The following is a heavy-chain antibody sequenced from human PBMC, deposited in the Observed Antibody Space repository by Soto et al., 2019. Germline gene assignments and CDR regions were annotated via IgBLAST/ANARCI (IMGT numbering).Heavy chain of an antibody. CDR3: AKCDGGDRSFNY. CDR2: ISGSGGST. Sequence: GGSLRLSCAASGFTFSSYAMSWVRQAPGKGLEWVSAISGSGGSTYYADSVKGRFTISRDNSKNTLYLQMDSLRAEDTAVYYCAKCDGGDRSFNYWGQGTLVTVSS. V-gene: IGHV3-23*01. J-gene: IGHJ4*02. D-gene: IGHD2-21*02. CDR1: GFTFSSYA.